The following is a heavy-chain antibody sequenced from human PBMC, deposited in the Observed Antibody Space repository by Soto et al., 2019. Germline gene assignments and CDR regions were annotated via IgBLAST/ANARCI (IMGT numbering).Heavy chain of an antibody. Sequence: PSETLSLTCSVSGGSISSYYWSWIRQPPGKGLERIGYIYYSGSTNYNPSLKSRVTISVDTSKNQFSLKLSSVTAADTAVYYCARHRGYSSSWSYYNWFDPWGQGTLVTVSS. J-gene: IGHJ5*02. CDR2: IYYSGST. D-gene: IGHD6-13*01. CDR1: GGSISSYY. V-gene: IGHV4-59*08. CDR3: ARHRGYSSSWSYYNWFDP.